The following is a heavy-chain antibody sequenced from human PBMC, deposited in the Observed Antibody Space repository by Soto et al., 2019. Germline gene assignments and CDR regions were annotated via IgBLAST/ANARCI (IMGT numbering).Heavy chain of an antibody. D-gene: IGHD6-13*01. J-gene: IGHJ6*03. V-gene: IGHV3-33*01. CDR1: GFTFSSYG. CDR3: AGDMAAAPYYYYYYMDV. Sequence: GGSLRLSCAASGFTFSSYGMHRVRQAPGKGLEWVAVIWYDGSNKYYADSVKGRFTISRDNSKNTLYLQMNSLRAEDTAVYYCAGDMAAAPYYYYYYMDVWGKGTTVTVSS. CDR2: IWYDGSNK.